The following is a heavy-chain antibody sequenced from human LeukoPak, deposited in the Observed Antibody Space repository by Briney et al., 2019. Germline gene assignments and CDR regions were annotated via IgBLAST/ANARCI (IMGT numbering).Heavy chain of an antibody. CDR2: IYTAGDT. J-gene: IGHJ4*02. CDR1: GGSISSYY. V-gene: IGHV4-4*07. Sequence: SETLSLTCTVSGGSISSYYWSWIRQPAGKGLEWIGRIYTAGDTVYNPSLKSRVTLSVDTSKNQFSLNLSSMTAADTAVYYCARSGSGYDLEYWGQGTLVTVSS. D-gene: IGHD5-12*01. CDR3: ARSGSGYDLEY.